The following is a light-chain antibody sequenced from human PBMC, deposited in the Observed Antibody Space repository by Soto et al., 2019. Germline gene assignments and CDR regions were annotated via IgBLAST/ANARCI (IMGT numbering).Light chain of an antibody. V-gene: IGKV1-9*01. J-gene: IGKJ4*01. CDR2: AAS. CDR1: QGISSY. CDR3: QQLNSYPRVT. Sequence: DVQLTQSPSFLSASVGDRVTITCRASQGISSYLAWYQQKPGKDPKLLIYAASTLQSGVRSTVSGSGSGTEFTLTISSLQPADFATYYCQQLNSYPRVTFGGGTKVEIK.